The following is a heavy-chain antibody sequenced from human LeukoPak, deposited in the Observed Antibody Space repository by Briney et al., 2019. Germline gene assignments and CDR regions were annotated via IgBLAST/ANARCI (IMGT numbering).Heavy chain of an antibody. J-gene: IGHJ5*02. Sequence: GGSLRLSCAASGFTFSNYAMSWVRQAPGKGLEWVSGVSGSGGTTYYADSVKGRFTISRDNSKNTLNLQMNSLRAEDTAVYYCAKDPRRRYYYDSSGHPWGQGTLVTVSS. D-gene: IGHD3-22*01. V-gene: IGHV3-23*01. CDR3: AKDPRRRYYYDSSGHP. CDR1: GFTFSNYA. CDR2: VSGSGGTT.